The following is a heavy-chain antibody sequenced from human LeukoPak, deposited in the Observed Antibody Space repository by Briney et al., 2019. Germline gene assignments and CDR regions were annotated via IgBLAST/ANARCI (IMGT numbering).Heavy chain of an antibody. D-gene: IGHD1-7*01. CDR2: IYKSGST. CDR1: GGSIDSYY. V-gene: IGHV4-59*08. Sequence: SETLSLTCTVSGGSIDSYYWSWIRQPPGKGLEWIGHIYKSGSTKENPSLKSRVTIVKDMSKRQFFLQLSTVTAADTAIYYCATTSHGGVEYWGQGTLVTVSS. CDR3: ATTSHGGVEY. J-gene: IGHJ4*02.